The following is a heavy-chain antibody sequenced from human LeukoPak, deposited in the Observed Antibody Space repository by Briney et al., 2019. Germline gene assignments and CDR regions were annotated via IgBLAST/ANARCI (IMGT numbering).Heavy chain of an antibody. CDR2: ISAYNGNT. Sequence: ASVKVSCKASGYTFTSYGISWVRQAPGQGLEWMGWISAYNGNTNYAQKLQGRVTMTTDTSTSTAYMEPRSLRSDDTAVYYCARGPTPPYCSSTSCYYNDYWGQGTLVTVSS. V-gene: IGHV1-18*04. CDR3: ARGPTPPYCSSTSCYYNDY. CDR1: GYTFTSYG. D-gene: IGHD2-2*01. J-gene: IGHJ4*02.